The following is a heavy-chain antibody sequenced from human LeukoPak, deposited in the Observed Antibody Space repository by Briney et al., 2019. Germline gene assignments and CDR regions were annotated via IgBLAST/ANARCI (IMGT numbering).Heavy chain of an antibody. Sequence: GGSLRLSCAASGFTVSSNYMSWVRQAPGKGLGWVSLVYSGGSTNYADSVKGRFIISRDNSKKTLYLQMNNLRAEDTAVYYCARVGKDTDYHYYYYGMDVWGQGTTVTVSS. J-gene: IGHJ6*02. V-gene: IGHV3-66*01. CDR1: GFTVSSNY. CDR2: VYSGGST. CDR3: ARVGKDTDYHYYYYGMDV. D-gene: IGHD4-11*01.